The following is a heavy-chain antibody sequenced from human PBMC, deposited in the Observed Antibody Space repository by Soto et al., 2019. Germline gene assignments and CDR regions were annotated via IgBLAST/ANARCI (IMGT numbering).Heavy chain of an antibody. D-gene: IGHD5-12*01. J-gene: IGHJ4*02. CDR2: MNPNSGNT. CDR1: GYTFTSYD. Sequence: ASVKVSCKASGYTFTSYDINWVRQATGQGLEWMGWMNPNSGNTGYAQKFQGRVTMTRNTSISTAYLELSSLRSEDTAVYYCAGVEGDLNSGYDYFDYWGQGTLVTVSS. CDR3: AGVEGDLNSGYDYFDY. V-gene: IGHV1-8*01.